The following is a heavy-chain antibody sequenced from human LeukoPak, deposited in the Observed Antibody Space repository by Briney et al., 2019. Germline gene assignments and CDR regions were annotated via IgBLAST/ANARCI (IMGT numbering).Heavy chain of an antibody. D-gene: IGHD2-15*01. Sequence: SETLSLTCTVSGGSIRTYYWSWIRQPPGKGLVWIGFTSYSGSTTYNPSLKSRVTISLDMSKNQFSLELTSVTAADTAVYYCARDLGSVSQYYYYMDVWGKGTTVTVSS. J-gene: IGHJ6*03. CDR2: TSYSGST. V-gene: IGHV4-59*01. CDR1: GGSIRTYY. CDR3: ARDLGSVSQYYYYMDV.